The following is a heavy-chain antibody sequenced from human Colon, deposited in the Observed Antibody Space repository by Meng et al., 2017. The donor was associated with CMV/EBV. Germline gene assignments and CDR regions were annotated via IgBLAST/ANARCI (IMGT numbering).Heavy chain of an antibody. CDR2: ISGSGGST. V-gene: IGHV3-23*01. CDR3: AKDLWTTGTYFDY. D-gene: IGHD1-1*01. Sequence: GESLKISCAASGFTFDDYAMHWVRQAPGKGLEWVSDISGSGGSTFYADSVKGRFTISRDNSKNTLYLQMNSLRAEDTAVYYCAKDLWTTGTYFDYWGQGTLVTVSS. J-gene: IGHJ4*02. CDR1: GFTFDDYA.